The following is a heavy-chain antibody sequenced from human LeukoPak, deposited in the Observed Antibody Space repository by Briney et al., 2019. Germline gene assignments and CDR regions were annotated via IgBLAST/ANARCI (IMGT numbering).Heavy chain of an antibody. CDR2: IGTSSSTI. J-gene: IGHJ4*02. V-gene: IGHV3-48*02. D-gene: IGHD4-23*01. CDR1: GFTFSSYS. Sequence: AGGSLRLSCAASGFTFSSYSMNWVRQAPGKGLEWVSYIGTSSSTIYYADSVKGRFTISRDNAKNSLYLQMNSLGDEDTAVYYCARHDYGGNSGDYWGQGTLVTVSS. CDR3: ARHDYGGNSGDY.